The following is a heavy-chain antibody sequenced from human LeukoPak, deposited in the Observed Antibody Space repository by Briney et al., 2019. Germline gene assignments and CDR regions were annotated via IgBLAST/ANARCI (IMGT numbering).Heavy chain of an antibody. CDR3: GRGPYYDSSGPLDY. J-gene: IGHJ4*02. Sequence: GGSLKLSCAASGFTFSSYSMNWVRQAPGKGLEWVSYISSSSSTIYYADSVKGRFTISRDNAKNSLYLQMNSLRAEDTAVYYCGRGPYYDSSGPLDYWGQGTLVTVSS. CDR2: ISSSSSTI. CDR1: GFTFSSYS. D-gene: IGHD3-22*01. V-gene: IGHV3-48*04.